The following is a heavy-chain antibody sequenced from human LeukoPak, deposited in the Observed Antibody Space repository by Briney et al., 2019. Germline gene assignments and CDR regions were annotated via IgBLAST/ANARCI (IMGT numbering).Heavy chain of an antibody. J-gene: IGHJ5*02. CDR1: GFTSSNYA. V-gene: IGHV3-21*01. Sequence: GGSLRLSCAASGFTSSNYAMNWVRQAPGKGLEWVSSISSSSSYIYYADSVKGRFTISRDNAKNSLYLQMNSLRAEDTAVYYCARDLIADGYNTWGQGTLVTVSS. CDR2: ISSSSSYI. D-gene: IGHD5-24*01. CDR3: ARDLIADGYNT.